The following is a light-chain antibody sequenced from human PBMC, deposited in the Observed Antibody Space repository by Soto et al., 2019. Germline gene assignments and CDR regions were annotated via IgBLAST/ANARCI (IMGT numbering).Light chain of an antibody. CDR2: GAS. Sequence: IVLTQSPGTLSLSPGERATLYCRASQSVSSSYLAWYQQKPGQAPRLLIYGASSRATGIPDRFSGSGSGTDFTLTISRLEPEDFAVYYCHQYGGSPRTLGQGTKVEIK. CDR3: HQYGGSPRT. J-gene: IGKJ1*01. V-gene: IGKV3-20*01. CDR1: QSVSSSY.